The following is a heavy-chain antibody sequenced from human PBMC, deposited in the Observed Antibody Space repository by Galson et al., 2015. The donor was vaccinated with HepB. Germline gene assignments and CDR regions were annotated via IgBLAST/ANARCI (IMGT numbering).Heavy chain of an antibody. CDR1: GFTFSSYG. J-gene: IGHJ4*02. CDR3: AYPGYYDSSGFRD. Sequence: SLRLSCAASGFTFSSYGMHWVRQAPGKGLEWVAVISYDGSNKYYADSVKGRFTISRDNSKNTLYLQMNSLRAEDTAVYYCAYPGYYDSSGFRDWGQGTLVTVSS. V-gene: IGHV3-30*03. CDR2: ISYDGSNK. D-gene: IGHD3-22*01.